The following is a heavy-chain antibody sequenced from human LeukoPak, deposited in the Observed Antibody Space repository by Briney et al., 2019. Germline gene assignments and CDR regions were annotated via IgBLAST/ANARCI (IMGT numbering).Heavy chain of an antibody. CDR2: ISYDGSNE. Sequence: TGGSLRLSCAASGFTFSSYVMHWVRQAPGKGLEWVAIISYDGSNEYYADSVKGRFTISRDNSKNTLYLQMNSLRAADTAVYYCARGGYSYPHDYWGQGTLVTVSS. V-gene: IGHV3-30*04. D-gene: IGHD5-18*01. J-gene: IGHJ4*02. CDR3: ARGGYSYPHDY. CDR1: GFTFSSYV.